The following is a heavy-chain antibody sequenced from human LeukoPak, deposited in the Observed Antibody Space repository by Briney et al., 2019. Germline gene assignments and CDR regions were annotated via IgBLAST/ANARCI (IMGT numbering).Heavy chain of an antibody. Sequence: PGGSLRLSCAASGFTFSNYWMTWVRQAPGKGLEWVANIKQDGSEKYYVDSVEGRFTISRDNAKNSLFLQMSSLRVEDTAVYYCARDRRCSSSSCYYFDYWGQGTLVTVSS. CDR1: GFTFSNYW. J-gene: IGHJ4*02. D-gene: IGHD2-2*01. V-gene: IGHV3-7*01. CDR2: IKQDGSEK. CDR3: ARDRRCSSSSCYYFDY.